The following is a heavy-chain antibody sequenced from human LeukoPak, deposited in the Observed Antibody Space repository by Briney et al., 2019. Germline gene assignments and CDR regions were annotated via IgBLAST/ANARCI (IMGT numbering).Heavy chain of an antibody. CDR1: GFTFSSYS. CDR2: ISSSSSTI. D-gene: IGHD3-10*01. CDR3: ARDEDHYYGSGSYYGFYYGMDV. V-gene: IGHV3-48*02. Sequence: QPGGSLRLSCAASGFTFSSYSTNWVRQAPGKGLEWVSYISSSSSTIYYADSVKGRFTISRDNAKNSLYLQMNSLRDEDTAVYYCARDEDHYYGSGSYYGFYYGMDVWGQGTTVTVSS. J-gene: IGHJ6*02.